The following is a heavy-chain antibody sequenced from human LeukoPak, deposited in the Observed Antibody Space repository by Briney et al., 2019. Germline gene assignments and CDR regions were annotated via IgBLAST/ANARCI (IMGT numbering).Heavy chain of an antibody. Sequence: GESLQISCKGSGYSFTSYWIGWVRQLPGKGLEWMGIIYPGDSDTRYSPSFQGQVTISADKSISTAYLQWSSLKASDTAMYYCARQSYCSGGSCYSAFDIWGQGTMVTVSS. V-gene: IGHV5-51*01. CDR3: ARQSYCSGGSCYSAFDI. J-gene: IGHJ3*02. CDR2: IYPGDSDT. D-gene: IGHD2-15*01. CDR1: GYSFTSYW.